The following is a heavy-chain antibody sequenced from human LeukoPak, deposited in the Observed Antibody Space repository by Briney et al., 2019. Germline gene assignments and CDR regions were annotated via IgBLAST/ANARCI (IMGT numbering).Heavy chain of an antibody. V-gene: IGHV1-8*01. CDR1: GYTFTSYD. D-gene: IGHD1-7*01. J-gene: IGHJ6*03. Sequence: ASVKVSCKASGYTFTSYDINWVRQASGHGLDWMGWMKPNSGNTGYGQKFQGRVTMTRNTSISTAYMELSSRRSEDTAVYYCARVYAWNWWPYYYYMDVWGKGTTVTVSS. CDR3: ARVYAWNWWPYYYYMDV. CDR2: MKPNSGNT.